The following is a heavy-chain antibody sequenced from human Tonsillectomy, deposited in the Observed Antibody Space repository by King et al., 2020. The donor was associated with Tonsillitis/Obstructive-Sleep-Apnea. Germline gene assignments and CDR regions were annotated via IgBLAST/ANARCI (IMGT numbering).Heavy chain of an antibody. J-gene: IGHJ6*03. CDR1: GGSFSGYY. CDR3: ARSNYDILTGYRYYYMDV. CDR2: INHSGST. V-gene: IGHV4-34*01. D-gene: IGHD3-9*01. Sequence: QVQLQQWGAGLLKPSETLSLTCAVYGGSFSGYYWSWIRQPPGKGLEWIGEINHSGSTNYNPSLMSRVTISVDTSKNQFSLKLSSVTAADTAVYYCARSNYDILTGYRYYYMDVWGKGTTVTVSS.